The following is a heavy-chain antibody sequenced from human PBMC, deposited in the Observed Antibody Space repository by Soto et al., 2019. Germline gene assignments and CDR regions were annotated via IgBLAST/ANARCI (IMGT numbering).Heavy chain of an antibody. J-gene: IGHJ4*02. D-gene: IGHD6-19*01. CDR3: AKAEEWLIRSDFDY. CDR2: ISGSGSST. Sequence: GSLRLSCAASGFIFSNYAMSWVRQAPGKGLEWVSGISGSGSSTYYTDSVKGRFTISRDNSKNTLYLQMNSLRAEDTAIYFCAKAEEWLIRSDFDYWGQGTRVTVSS. V-gene: IGHV3-23*01. CDR1: GFIFSNYA.